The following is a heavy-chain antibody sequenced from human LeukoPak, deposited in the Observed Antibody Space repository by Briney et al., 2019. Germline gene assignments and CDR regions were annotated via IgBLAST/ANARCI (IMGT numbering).Heavy chain of an antibody. J-gene: IGHJ2*01. CDR1: GFTVSGHF. V-gene: IGHV3-53*01. Sequence: PGGSLRLSCAVSGFTVSGHFMNWVRQAPGKGLEWVSTINTAGSTYYTDSVKGRFTTSRDNSKNMLYLQMNRLRVEDTAVYYCARDRPYGSGMPGDFDLWGRGTLVTVSS. CDR3: ARDRPYGSGMPGDFDL. CDR2: INTAGST. D-gene: IGHD3-10*01.